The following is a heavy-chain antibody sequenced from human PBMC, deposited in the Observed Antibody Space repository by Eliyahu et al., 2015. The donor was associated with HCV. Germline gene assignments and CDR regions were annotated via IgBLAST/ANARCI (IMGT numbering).Heavy chain of an antibody. V-gene: IGHV4-39*01. CDR1: GGSIXSSXYY. J-gene: IGHJ4*02. CDR2: IYYSGST. D-gene: IGHD2-2*01. Sequence: QLQLQESGPGLVKPSETLSLTCTVXGGSIXSSXYYWGWIRQPPGKGLEWIGSIYYSGSTYYNPSLKSRVTISVDTSKNQFSLKLSSVTAADTAVYYCARIIVVVPAAVDYWGQGTLVTVSS. CDR3: ARIIVVVPAAVDY.